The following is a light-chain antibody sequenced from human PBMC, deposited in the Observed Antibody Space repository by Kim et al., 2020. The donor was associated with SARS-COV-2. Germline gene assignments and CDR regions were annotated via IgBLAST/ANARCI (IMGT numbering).Light chain of an antibody. Sequence: SVGDRVTITCRSSQSICRYLNWYQQKPGKAPKLLIYAASSLQSEVPSRFSGSGSGPDFTLTIRSLQPEDFATYYCQQSYSSPTWTFGQGTKVDIK. CDR1: QSICRY. V-gene: IGKV1-39*01. CDR3: QQSYSSPTWT. J-gene: IGKJ1*01. CDR2: AAS.